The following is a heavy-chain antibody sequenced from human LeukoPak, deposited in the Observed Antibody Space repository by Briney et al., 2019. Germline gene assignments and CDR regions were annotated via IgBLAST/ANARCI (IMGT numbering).Heavy chain of an antibody. Sequence: GGSLRLSCAASGFAFSNNNMKWVRQAPGKGLEWVSFISTTSTYIYYADSVKGRFTVSRDNSKNLLYLQMDSLRVEDTAVYYCARAGTCSSTSCDGGIEYWGQGTLLTVSS. CDR2: ISTTSTYI. CDR1: GFAFSNNN. J-gene: IGHJ4*02. CDR3: ARAGTCSSTSCDGGIEY. V-gene: IGHV3-21*06. D-gene: IGHD2-2*01.